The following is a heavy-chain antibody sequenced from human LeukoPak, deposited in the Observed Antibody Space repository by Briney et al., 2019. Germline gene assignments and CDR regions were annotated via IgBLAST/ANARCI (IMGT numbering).Heavy chain of an antibody. J-gene: IGHJ4*02. CDR2: IYHSGSP. CDR3: AGTGPYYLDY. V-gene: IGHV4-59*03. CDR1: GGSISSYY. Sequence: PSETLSLTCTVSGGSISSYYWSWTRQPPGKGLEWIGNIYHSGSPNYTPSLKSRVTITVDTPKTQFSLKLSSVTAADTAVYYCAGTGPYYLDYWGQGTLVTVSS.